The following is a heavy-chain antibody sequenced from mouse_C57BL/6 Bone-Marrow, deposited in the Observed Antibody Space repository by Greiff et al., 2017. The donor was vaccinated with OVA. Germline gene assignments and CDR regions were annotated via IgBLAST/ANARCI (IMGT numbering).Heavy chain of an antibody. Sequence: QLQQSGPELVKPGASVQISCKASGYSFTDYTMNWVKQSPGKSLEWIGVINPNYGTTSYNQKFKGKATLTVDQSSSTAYMQLNSLTAEDSAVYYWAREGWLRRRAWCAYWGQGTLVTVSA. CDR3: AREGWLRRRAWCAY. J-gene: IGHJ3*01. CDR1: GYSFTDYT. D-gene: IGHD2-2*01. V-gene: IGHV1-39*01. CDR2: INPNYGTT.